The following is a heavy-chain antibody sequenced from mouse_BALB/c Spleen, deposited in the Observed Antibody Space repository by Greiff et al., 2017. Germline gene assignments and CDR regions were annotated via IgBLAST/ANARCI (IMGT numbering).Heavy chain of an antibody. CDR1: GFTFSSYA. CDR3: ARHGEDYAMDY. Sequence: EVKLMESGGGLVKPGGSLKLSCAASGFTFSSYAMSWVRQTPEKRLEWVATISSGGSYTYYPDSVKGRFTISRDNAKNTLYLQMSSLRSEDTAMYYCARHGEDYAMDYWGQGTSVTVSS. J-gene: IGHJ4*01. CDR2: ISSGGSYT. V-gene: IGHV5-9-3*01.